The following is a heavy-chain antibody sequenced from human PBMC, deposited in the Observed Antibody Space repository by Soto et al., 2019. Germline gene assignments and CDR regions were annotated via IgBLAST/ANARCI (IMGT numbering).Heavy chain of an antibody. CDR1: GFTFSDYY. CDR3: ARDLTMVRGVIGGYTWFDP. CDR2: ISSSGSTI. Sequence: GGSLRLSCAASGFTFSDYYMSWIRQAPGKGLEWVSYISSSGSTIYYADSVKGRFTISRDNAKNSLYLQMNSLRAEDTAVYYCARDLTMVRGVIGGYTWFDPWGQGTLVTVSS. J-gene: IGHJ5*02. D-gene: IGHD3-10*01. V-gene: IGHV3-11*01.